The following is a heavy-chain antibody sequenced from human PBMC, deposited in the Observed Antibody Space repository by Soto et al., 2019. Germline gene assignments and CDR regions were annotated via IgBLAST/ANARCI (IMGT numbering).Heavy chain of an antibody. CDR2: ISAYNGNA. V-gene: IGHV1-18*01. CDR1: GYTFTSYG. CDR3: ARGFLEWLSPSFDY. Sequence: ASVKVSCKASGYTFTSYGISWVRQAPGQGPEWMGWISAYNGNANYAQKLQGRVNMTTGTSTSTAYMELRSLRSDDTAVYYCARGFLEWLSPSFDYWGQGTLVTVSS. D-gene: IGHD3-3*01. J-gene: IGHJ4*02.